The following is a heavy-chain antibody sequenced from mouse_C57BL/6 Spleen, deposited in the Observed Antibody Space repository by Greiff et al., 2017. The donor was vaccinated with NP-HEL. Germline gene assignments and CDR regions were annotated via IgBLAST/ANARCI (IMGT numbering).Heavy chain of an antibody. D-gene: IGHD1-1*01. V-gene: IGHV1-69*01. CDR2: IDPSDSYT. Sequence: QVQLQQPGAELVMPGASVKLSCKASGYTFTSYWMHWVKQRPGQGLEWIGEIDPSDSYTKYNQKFKGKSTLTVDKASSTAYLQLSSLTSEDSSVYYCARAYYGSPDYWGQGTTLTVSS. J-gene: IGHJ2*01. CDR3: ARAYYGSPDY. CDR1: GYTFTSYW.